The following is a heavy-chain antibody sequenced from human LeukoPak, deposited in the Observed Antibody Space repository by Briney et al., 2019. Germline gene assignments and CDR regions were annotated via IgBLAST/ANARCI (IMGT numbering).Heavy chain of an antibody. D-gene: IGHD7-27*01. Sequence: PGGSLRLSCAASGFTFSSYAMHWVRQAPGKGLEWVAVISYDGSNKYYADSVKGRFTISRDNSKNTLYLQMNSLRAEDMAVYYCAKDAQTKTGPREFDYWGQGTLVTVSS. V-gene: IGHV3-30-3*01. CDR3: AKDAQTKTGPREFDY. J-gene: IGHJ4*02. CDR1: GFTFSSYA. CDR2: ISYDGSNK.